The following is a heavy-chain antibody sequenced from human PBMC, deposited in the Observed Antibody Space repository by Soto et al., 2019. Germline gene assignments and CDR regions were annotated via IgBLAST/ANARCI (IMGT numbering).Heavy chain of an antibody. D-gene: IGHD2-15*01. J-gene: IGHJ6*02. CDR3: ARVFPPGEVGDYYYGMDV. CDR2: ISAYNGNT. V-gene: IGHV1-18*01. Sequence: QVHLVHSGAEVKKPGASVKVSCKASGYTFTNYGISWVRQAPGQGLEWMGWISAYNGNTNYAQKLQGRVTISTDTYTNAAYMELRSVRPDDAAVDYCARVFPPGEVGDYYYGMDVWGQGTTVTVS. CDR1: GYTFTNYG.